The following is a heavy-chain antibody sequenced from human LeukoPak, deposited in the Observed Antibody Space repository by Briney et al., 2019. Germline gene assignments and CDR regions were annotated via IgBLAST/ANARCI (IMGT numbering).Heavy chain of an antibody. CDR2: ISGSGGST. CDR3: AKDGEYCTNGVCYIDY. V-gene: IGHV3-23*01. Sequence: GGSLRLFCAASGFTFSSYAMSWVRQAPGKGLEWVSAISGSGGSTYYADSVEGRFTISRDNSKNTLYLQMNSLRAEDTAVYYCAKDGEYCTNGVCYIDYWGQGTLATVSS. D-gene: IGHD2-8*01. CDR1: GFTFSSYA. J-gene: IGHJ4*02.